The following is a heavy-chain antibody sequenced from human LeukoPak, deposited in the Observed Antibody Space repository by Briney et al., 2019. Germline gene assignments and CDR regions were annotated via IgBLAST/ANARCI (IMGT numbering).Heavy chain of an antibody. J-gene: IGHJ4*02. CDR2: IYHSGST. D-gene: IGHD4-23*01. CDR1: GYSISSGDY. V-gene: IGHV4-38-2*02. Sequence: SETLSLTCAVSGYSISSGDYWGWIRQPPGKGLEWIGSIYHSGSTYYNPSLKSRVTISVDTSKNQFSLKLSSVTAADTAVYYCAREHLLSTVVRYFDYWGQGTLVTVSS. CDR3: AREHLLSTVVRYFDY.